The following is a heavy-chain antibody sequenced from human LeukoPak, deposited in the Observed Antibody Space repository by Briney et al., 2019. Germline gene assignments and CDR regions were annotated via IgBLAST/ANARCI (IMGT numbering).Heavy chain of an antibody. CDR3: ARGGYIAAGHGY. CDR2: IYYSGTT. Sequence: SETLSLTCTVSGGSISSYYWSWIRQPPGKGLEWIGYIYYSGTTNYNPSLKSRVTISVDTSKNQFSLKLSSVTAAETAVYYCARGGYIAAGHGYLGQGNL. CDR1: GGSISSYY. V-gene: IGHV4-59*01. J-gene: IGHJ4*01. D-gene: IGHD6-13*01.